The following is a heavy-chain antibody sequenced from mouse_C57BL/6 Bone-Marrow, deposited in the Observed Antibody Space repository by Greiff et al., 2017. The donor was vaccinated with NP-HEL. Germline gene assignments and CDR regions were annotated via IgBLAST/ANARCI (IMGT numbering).Heavy chain of an antibody. D-gene: IGHD1-1*01. CDR1: GYSITSGYY. V-gene: IGHV3-6*01. Sequence: EVQLQQSGPGLVKPSQSLSLTCSVTGYSITSGYYWNWIRQFPGNKLEWMGYISYDGSNNSNPSLKNRISITRDTSKNQFFLKLNSVTTEDTATYYCARDRGVVEPYYAMDYWGQGTSVTVSS. CDR2: ISYDGSN. CDR3: ARDRGVVEPYYAMDY. J-gene: IGHJ4*01.